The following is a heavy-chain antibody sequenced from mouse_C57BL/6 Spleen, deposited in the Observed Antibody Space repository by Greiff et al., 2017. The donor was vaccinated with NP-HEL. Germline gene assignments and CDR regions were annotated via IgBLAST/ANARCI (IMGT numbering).Heavy chain of an antibody. D-gene: IGHD1-1*01. CDR3: ARSEYYYGSSYRYFDV. CDR2: IYPGDGDT. V-gene: IGHV1-80*01. Sequence: QVQLQQSGAELVKPGASVKISCKASGYAFSSYWMNWVKQRPGKGLEWIGQIYPGDGDTNYNGKFKGKATLTADKSSSTAYMQLSSLTSEDSAVYFCARSEYYYGSSYRYFDVWGTGTTVTVSS. J-gene: IGHJ1*03. CDR1: GYAFSSYW.